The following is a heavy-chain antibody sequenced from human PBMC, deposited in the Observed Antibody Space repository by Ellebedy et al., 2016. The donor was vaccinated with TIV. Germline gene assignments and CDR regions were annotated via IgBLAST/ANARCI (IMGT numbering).Heavy chain of an antibody. CDR1: GGSISSYY. J-gene: IGHJ4*02. CDR3: AGDLTVAGTMYY. V-gene: IGHV4-59*01. Sequence: MPSETLSLTCTVSGGSISSYYWSWIRQPPGKGLEWIGYIYYSGSTNYNPSLQSRVTISVDTSKNQFSLKLSSVTAADTAGYYCAGDLTVAGTMYYWGQGTLVTVSS. CDR2: IYYSGST. D-gene: IGHD6-19*01.